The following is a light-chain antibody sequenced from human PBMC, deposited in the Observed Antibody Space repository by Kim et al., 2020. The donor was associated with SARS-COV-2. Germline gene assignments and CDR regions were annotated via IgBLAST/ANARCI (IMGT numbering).Light chain of an antibody. Sequence: QSALTQPASVSGSPGQSITIPCTGTNSDVGGYNYVSWYQQHPGKAPKVLIYDVTTRPSGISSRFSGSKSGNTASLTISGLQAEDEADYYCSSYTNRDTLVFGGGTQLTVL. CDR3: SSYTNRDTLV. V-gene: IGLV2-14*03. CDR1: NSDVGGYNY. J-gene: IGLJ3*02. CDR2: DVT.